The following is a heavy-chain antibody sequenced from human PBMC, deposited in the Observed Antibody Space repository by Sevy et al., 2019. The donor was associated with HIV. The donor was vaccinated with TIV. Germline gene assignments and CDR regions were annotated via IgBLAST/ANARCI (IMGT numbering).Heavy chain of an antibody. CDR2: IIPIFGTP. CDR3: AREGGVATTGDHDAFDI. J-gene: IGHJ3*02. V-gene: IGHV1-69*13. D-gene: IGHD7-27*01. CDR1: GDTFSTYG. Sequence: ASVKVSCKASGDTFSTYGLSWVRQAPGQGLEWMGGIIPIFGTPNYAQKFQGRVTITADESASTAYTELSSLRSEDTALYYCAREGGVATTGDHDAFDIWGHGTLVTVSS.